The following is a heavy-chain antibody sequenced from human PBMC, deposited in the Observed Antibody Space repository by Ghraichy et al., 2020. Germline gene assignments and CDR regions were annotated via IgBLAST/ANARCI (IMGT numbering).Heavy chain of an antibody. Sequence: SETLSLTCTVSGGSVSSGSYYWSWIRQPPGKGLEWIGYIYYSGSTNYNPSLKSRVTISVDTSKNQFSLKLSSVTAADTAVYYCARTTFGGVIVETSDAFDIWGQGTMVTVSS. CDR2: IYYSGST. CDR1: GGSVSSGSYY. J-gene: IGHJ3*02. D-gene: IGHD3-16*02. CDR3: ARTTFGGVIVETSDAFDI. V-gene: IGHV4-61*01.